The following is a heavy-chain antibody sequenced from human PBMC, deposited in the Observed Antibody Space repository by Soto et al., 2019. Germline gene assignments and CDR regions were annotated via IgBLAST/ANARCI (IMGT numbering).Heavy chain of an antibody. CDR1: GFDFSTFA. J-gene: IGHJ4*02. V-gene: IGHV3-23*01. CDR3: AKSATMATSYIDF. Sequence: EVRLLESGGGLVQPGGSLRISCAVSGFDFSTFAVSWVRQAPGKGLEWISAMSHSGTSTYYIDSVKGRFTITTDMSKNTLSLQMNSLRAEDTAVYYCAKSATMATSYIDFWGQGTLVAVSS. CDR2: MSHSGTST. D-gene: IGHD3-10*01.